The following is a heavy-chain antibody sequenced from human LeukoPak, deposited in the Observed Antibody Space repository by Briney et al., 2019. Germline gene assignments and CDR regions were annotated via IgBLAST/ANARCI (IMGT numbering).Heavy chain of an antibody. CDR1: GYTFTGYY. CDR2: INPNSGGT. J-gene: IGHJ4*02. D-gene: IGHD3-9*01. V-gene: IGHV1-2*02. Sequence: ASVKVSCKASGYTFTGYYMHWVRQAPGQGLEWMGWINPNSGGTNYAQKFQGRVTMTRDTSISTAYMGLSRLRSDDTAVYYCARTSDILTGLDYWGQGTLVTVSS. CDR3: ARTSDILTGLDY.